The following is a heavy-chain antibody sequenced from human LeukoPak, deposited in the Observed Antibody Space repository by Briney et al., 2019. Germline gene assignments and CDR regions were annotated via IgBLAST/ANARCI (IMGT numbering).Heavy chain of an antibody. J-gene: IGHJ6*02. CDR2: IYYSGST. D-gene: IGHD4-17*01. CDR1: GGSISSGCYY. CDR3: VRDPTDYGDYYYYGMDV. V-gene: IGHV4-31*03. Sequence: SQTLSLTCTVSGGSISSGCYYWSWIRQHPGKGLEWIGYIYYSGSTYYNPSLKSRVTISVDTSKNQFSLKLSSVTAADTAVYYCVRDPTDYGDYYYYGMDVWGQGTTVTVSS.